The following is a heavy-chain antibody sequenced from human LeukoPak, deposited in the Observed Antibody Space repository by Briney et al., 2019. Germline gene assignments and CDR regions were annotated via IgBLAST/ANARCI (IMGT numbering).Heavy chain of an antibody. D-gene: IGHD6-13*01. CDR1: GVSVSSGSYY. CDR3: ARVPASQQLDFDY. CDR2: IYYSGST. V-gene: IGHV4-61*01. Sequence: SETLSLTCTVSGVSVSSGSYYWSWIRQPPGKGLEWIGYIYYSGSTNYNPSLKRRVTISVDTSKNQFSLKLSSVTAADTAVYYCARVPASQQLDFDYWGQGTLVTVSS. J-gene: IGHJ4*02.